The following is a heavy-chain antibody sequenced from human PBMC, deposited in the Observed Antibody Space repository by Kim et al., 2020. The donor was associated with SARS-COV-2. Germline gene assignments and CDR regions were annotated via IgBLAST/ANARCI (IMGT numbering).Heavy chain of an antibody. CDR1: GFTFGDYG. CDR2: INWNGGST. D-gene: IGHD6-25*01. J-gene: IGHJ3*02. Sequence: GGSLRLSCAASGFTFGDYGMSWVRQAPGKGLEWVSGINWNGGSTGYADSVKGRFTISRDNAKNSLYLQMNSLRAEDTALYYCARAGAAMDAFDIWGQGTMVTVSS. CDR3: ARAGAAMDAFDI. V-gene: IGHV3-20*04.